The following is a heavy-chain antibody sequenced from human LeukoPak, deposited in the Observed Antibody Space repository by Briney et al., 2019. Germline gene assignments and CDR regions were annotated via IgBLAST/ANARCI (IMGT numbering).Heavy chain of an antibody. V-gene: IGHV3-30*02. CDR1: GFPFSTYG. D-gene: IGHD1-26*01. Sequence: GGSLRLSCAASGFPFSTYGLHWVRQAPGKGLEWVAVTHADAIHGNNKYYADSVKGRFTISRDNSRNTFYLQMDSLRAEDTAVYYCAKDQSFMGETDYWGQGTLVTVSS. J-gene: IGHJ4*02. CDR3: AKDQSFMGETDY. CDR2: THADAIHGNNK.